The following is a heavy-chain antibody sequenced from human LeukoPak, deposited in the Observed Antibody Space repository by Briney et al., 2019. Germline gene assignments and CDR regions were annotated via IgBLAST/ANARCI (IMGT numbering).Heavy chain of an antibody. V-gene: IGHV3-15*01. CDR2: IKSEADGGTT. J-gene: IGHJ1*01. D-gene: IGHD3-22*01. CDR3: TIDNDRSGYWKGYFQH. Sequence: GGSLRLSCAASGFTFSDYYMSWIRQAPGKGLEWVGRIKSEADGGTTDYAAPVKGRFTISRDDSKSMLYLQMNSPKTEDTAVYYCTIDNDRSGYWKGYFQHWGQGTLVTVSS. CDR1: GFTFSDYY.